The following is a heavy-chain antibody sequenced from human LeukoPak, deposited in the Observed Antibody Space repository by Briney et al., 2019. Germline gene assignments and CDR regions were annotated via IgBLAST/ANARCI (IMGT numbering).Heavy chain of an antibody. CDR2: ISGSGGST. J-gene: IGHJ4*02. V-gene: IGHV3-23*01. Sequence: GGSLRLSCAAPGFTFSSYAMSWVRQAPGKGLEWVSAISGSGGSTYYADSVKGRFTISRDNSKNTLYLQMNSLRAEDTAVYYCAKDRHMVRGVINYWGQGTLVTVSS. CDR1: GFTFSSYA. D-gene: IGHD3-10*01. CDR3: AKDRHMVRGVINY.